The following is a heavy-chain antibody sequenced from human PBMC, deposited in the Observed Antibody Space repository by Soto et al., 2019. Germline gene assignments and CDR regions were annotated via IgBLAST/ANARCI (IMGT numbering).Heavy chain of an antibody. J-gene: IGHJ3*02. D-gene: IGHD3-22*01. V-gene: IGHV1-2*04. CDR1: GYTFTVYY. Sequence: GASLKVSCKASGYTFTVYYMHWVRQAPGQGLEWMGWINPNSGGTNYTQKFQGWVTMTRDTSISTAYMELSRLRSDDTAVYYYARERSYYYDSSGYPVNAFDIWGQGTMVTVSS. CDR2: INPNSGGT. CDR3: ARERSYYYDSSGYPVNAFDI.